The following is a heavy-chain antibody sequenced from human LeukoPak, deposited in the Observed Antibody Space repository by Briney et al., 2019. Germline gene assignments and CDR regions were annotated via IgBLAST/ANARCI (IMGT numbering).Heavy chain of an antibody. V-gene: IGHV3-74*01. CDR1: GFKFSSYW. D-gene: IGHD5-24*01. CDR3: VRDNAYTFDY. CDR2: INTNGDRA. Sequence: PGGSLRLSCAVSGFKFSSYWMNWVRQVPGKGLIWVAHINTNGDRANYADSVKGRFTISRDNAKSTLSLQMNSLRAEDTAIYYCVRDNAYTFDYWGQGTLVTVSS. J-gene: IGHJ4*01.